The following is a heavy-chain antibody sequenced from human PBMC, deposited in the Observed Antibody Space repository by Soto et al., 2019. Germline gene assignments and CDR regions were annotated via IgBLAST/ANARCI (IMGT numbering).Heavy chain of an antibody. V-gene: IGHV1-69*13. D-gene: IGHD3-22*01. J-gene: IGHJ4*02. CDR2: IIPIFGTA. CDR1: GGTFSSYA. CDR3: ASSFYDSSGYYVN. Sequence: GASVKVSCKASGGTFSSYAISWVRQAPGQGLEWMGGIIPIFGTANYAQKFQGRVTITADEPTSTAYMELSSLRSEDTAVYYCASSFYDSSGYYVNWGQGTLVTVSS.